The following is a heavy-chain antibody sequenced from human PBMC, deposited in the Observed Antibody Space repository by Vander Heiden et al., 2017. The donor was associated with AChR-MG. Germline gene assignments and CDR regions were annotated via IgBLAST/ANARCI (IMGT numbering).Heavy chain of an antibody. Sequence: EVQLVASGGGLVQPGRSLRLSCAAPGFPFDSYARHWVRQAPGKGLEWGSGISGNSGSIGYADSVKGRFTISRDNAKNSLYLQMNSLRTEDTALYYCAKDRGGDGYNDFDYWGQGTLVTVSS. V-gene: IGHV3-9*01. CDR2: ISGNSGSI. CDR1: GFPFDSYA. J-gene: IGHJ4*02. CDR3: AKDRGGDGYNDFDY. D-gene: IGHD2-21*01.